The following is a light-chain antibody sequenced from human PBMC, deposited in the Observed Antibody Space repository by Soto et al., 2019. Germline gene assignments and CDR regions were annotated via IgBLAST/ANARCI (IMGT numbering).Light chain of an antibody. V-gene: IGLV2-14*01. J-gene: IGLJ3*02. Sequence: QSALTQPASVSGSPGQSITISCTGTSSDVGGYNYVSWYQQHPGKAPKLMIYDVSNRPSGVSYRFSGSKSGNTASLTISGIQAEDEADYYCSSYTSSGTPWVFCGGTTLTVL. CDR3: SSYTSSGTPWV. CDR2: DVS. CDR1: SSDVGGYNY.